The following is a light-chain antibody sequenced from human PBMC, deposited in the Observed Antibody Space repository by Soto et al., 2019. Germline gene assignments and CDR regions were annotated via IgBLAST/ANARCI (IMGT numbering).Light chain of an antibody. J-gene: IGLJ1*01. CDR3: SSYTSSSTPGV. CDR1: SSDVGGYNY. Sequence: QSALTQPASVSGSPGQSITISCTGTSSDVGGYNYVSWYQQHPGKAPKLMIYEVSNRPSGVSNRFSGSKSGNTASLTISGLLDEDEADYYCSSYTSSSTPGVFGTGTKLTVL. CDR2: EVS. V-gene: IGLV2-14*01.